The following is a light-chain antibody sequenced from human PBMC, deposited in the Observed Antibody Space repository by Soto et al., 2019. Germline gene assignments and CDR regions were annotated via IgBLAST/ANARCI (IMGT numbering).Light chain of an antibody. Sequence: QSVLTQPASVSGSPGQSVTISCTGTGSDVGGYNYVSWYQQHPGKAPKLMIYDVTNRPSGVSSRFSGSKSGNTASLTISGLQAEDEADYYCSSYTSSSTLVLFGGGTKLTVL. V-gene: IGLV2-14*03. CDR3: SSYTSSSTLVL. J-gene: IGLJ3*02. CDR2: DVT. CDR1: GSDVGGYNY.